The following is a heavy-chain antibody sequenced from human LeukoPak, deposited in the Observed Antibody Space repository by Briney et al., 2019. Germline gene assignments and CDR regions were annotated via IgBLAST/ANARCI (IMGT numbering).Heavy chain of an antibody. D-gene: IGHD5-24*01. V-gene: IGHV1-2*02. Sequence: ASVKVSCKASEYTFTGYYMHWVRQAPGQGLEWMGWINPNSGDTNYAQRFQGRVTMTRDTSISTAYMELSSLRSDDTAVYYCARMATKIGNWFDPWGQGTLVTVSS. CDR2: INPNSGDT. J-gene: IGHJ5*02. CDR3: ARMATKIGNWFDP. CDR1: EYTFTGYY.